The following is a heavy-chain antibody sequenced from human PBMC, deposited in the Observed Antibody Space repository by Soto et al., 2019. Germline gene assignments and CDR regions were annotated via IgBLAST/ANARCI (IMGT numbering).Heavy chain of an antibody. Sequence: QVQLVQSGAEVKKPGSSVKVSCKASGGTFSSYAISWVRQAPGQGLEWMGGIIPIFGTANYAQKFQGRVTITADISTSKANMERSSLRSGDRAVYYWARGGGVGATTGWDWGQGTLVTVSS. CDR1: GGTFSSYA. J-gene: IGHJ4*02. CDR3: ARGGGVGATTGWD. V-gene: IGHV1-69*06. CDR2: IIPIFGTA. D-gene: IGHD1-26*01.